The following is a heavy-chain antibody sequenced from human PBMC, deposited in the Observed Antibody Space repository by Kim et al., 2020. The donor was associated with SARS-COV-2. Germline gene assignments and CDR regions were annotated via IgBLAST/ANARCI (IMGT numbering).Heavy chain of an antibody. J-gene: IGHJ5*02. Sequence: YNPSLKSRVTISVDTSKNQFSLKLSSVTATDTAVYYCARVVVGATGWFDPWGQGTLVTVSS. D-gene: IGHD2-15*01. CDR3: ARVVVGATGWFDP. V-gene: IGHV4-31*02.